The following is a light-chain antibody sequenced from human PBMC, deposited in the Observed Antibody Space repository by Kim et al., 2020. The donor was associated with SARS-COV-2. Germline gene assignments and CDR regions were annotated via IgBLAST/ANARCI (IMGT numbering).Light chain of an antibody. CDR2: GKN. V-gene: IGLV3-19*01. Sequence: VALGQTVRMTCQGDSLRSYYASCYQQKPGQAPVLVIYGKNNRPSGIPDRFSGSSSGNTASLTITGAQAEDEGDYYCNSRDSSFYVFGTGTKVTDL. CDR3: NSRDSSFYV. J-gene: IGLJ1*01. CDR1: SLRSYY.